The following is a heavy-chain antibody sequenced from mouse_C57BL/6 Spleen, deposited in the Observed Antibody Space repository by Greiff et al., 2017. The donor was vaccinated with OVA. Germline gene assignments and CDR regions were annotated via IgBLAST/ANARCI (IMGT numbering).Heavy chain of an antibody. CDR2: IYPGDGDT. J-gene: IGHJ2*01. CDR3: ARGEGTTVVAPFDY. V-gene: IGHV1-80*01. CDR1: GYAFNSYW. Sequence: VKLMESGAELVKPGASVKISCKASGYAFNSYWMNWVKQRPGKGLEWIGQIYPGDGDTNYNGKFKGKATLTADKSSSTAYMQLSSLTSEDSAVYFCARGEGTTVVAPFDYWGQGTTLTVSS. D-gene: IGHD1-1*01.